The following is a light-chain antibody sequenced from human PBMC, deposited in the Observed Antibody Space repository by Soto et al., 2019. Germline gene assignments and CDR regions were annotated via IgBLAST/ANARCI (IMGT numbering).Light chain of an antibody. J-gene: IGKJ1*01. CDR2: AAS. CDR1: QNIRTS. Sequence: DVQMTQSPSSLSASVGDRDTLSCRASQNIRTSLNWYQQKPGEAPQILLYAASTLQSGVPSRFTGSGSGTDVALTISDVQPEDFATYYCQQSYTTDRTFDQATKVEI. V-gene: IGKV1-39*01. CDR3: QQSYTTDRT.